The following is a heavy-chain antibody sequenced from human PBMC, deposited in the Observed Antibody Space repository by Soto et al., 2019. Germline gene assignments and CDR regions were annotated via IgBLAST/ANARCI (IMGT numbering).Heavy chain of an antibody. J-gene: IGHJ4*02. D-gene: IGHD2-2*01. V-gene: IGHV4-4*02. Sequence: QVQLQESGPGLVNALGTLSLTCGVSGGSISTNNWWSWVRQPPGQGLEWIAEVYHSGSTNYNPSLKSRLSISVDKSKNQFSLRLTSVTAADSAVYYCARAKLCNTLSCPHSFDTWGQGTLVTVSS. CDR1: GGSISTNNW. CDR3: ARAKLCNTLSCPHSFDT. CDR2: VYHSGST.